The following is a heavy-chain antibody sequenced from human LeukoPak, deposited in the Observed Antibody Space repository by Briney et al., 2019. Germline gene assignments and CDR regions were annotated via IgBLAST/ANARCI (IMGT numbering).Heavy chain of an antibody. D-gene: IGHD6-13*01. V-gene: IGHV4-4*07. Sequence: SETLSLTCTVSGGSISSYYWSWIRQPAGKGLEWIGRIYTSGSTNYNPSLKSRVTMSVDKSKNQFSLKLSSVTAADTAVYYCARVGSSWPYYYYGMDVWGQGTTVTVSS. CDR2: IYTSGST. J-gene: IGHJ6*02. CDR1: GGSISSYY. CDR3: ARVGSSWPYYYYGMDV.